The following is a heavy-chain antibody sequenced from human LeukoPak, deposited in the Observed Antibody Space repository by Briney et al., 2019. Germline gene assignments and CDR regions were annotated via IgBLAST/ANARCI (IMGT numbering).Heavy chain of an antibody. CDR1: GYSFTSCW. V-gene: IGHV5-51*01. D-gene: IGHD6-13*01. CDR2: IYPGDSDT. Sequence: GESLKISCKGSGYSFTSCWIGWVRQMPGKGLEWMGIIYPGDSDTRYSPSFQGQVTISADKSISTAYLQWSSLKASDTAMYYCARHRRIAAAGTTSDLDYWGQGTLVTVSS. J-gene: IGHJ4*02. CDR3: ARHRRIAAAGTTSDLDY.